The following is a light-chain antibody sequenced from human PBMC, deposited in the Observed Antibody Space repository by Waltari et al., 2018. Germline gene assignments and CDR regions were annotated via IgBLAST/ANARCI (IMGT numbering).Light chain of an antibody. V-gene: IGLV1-51*02. CDR2: ENN. CDR3: GTWDRSLTVGV. Sequence: QSVLTQPPSVSAAPGQKVTISCSGSSSNIGGNHVSWYQQLPGTAPKLLSYENNKRPAWIPDRVASSKSGPSATLGITGLQTGDEASYYCGTWDRSLTVGVFGGGTVLTVL. CDR1: SSNIGGNH. J-gene: IGLJ2*01.